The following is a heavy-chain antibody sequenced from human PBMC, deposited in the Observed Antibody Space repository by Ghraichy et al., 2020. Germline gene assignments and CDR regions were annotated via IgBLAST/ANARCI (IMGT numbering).Heavy chain of an antibody. V-gene: IGHV4-30-4*01. CDR3: ARDREDNASLHYFDS. J-gene: IGHJ4*02. D-gene: IGHD1-1*01. Sequence: SQTLSLTCTVSGDSSASGDFYWSWLRQSPRKGLEWIASIHHSGSAYYNPSLRSRLTISLDRSRRQFSLKMTALTAEDAAVYFCARDREDNASLHYFDSWGQGTLVAVSS. CDR2: IHHSGSA. CDR1: GDSSASGDFY.